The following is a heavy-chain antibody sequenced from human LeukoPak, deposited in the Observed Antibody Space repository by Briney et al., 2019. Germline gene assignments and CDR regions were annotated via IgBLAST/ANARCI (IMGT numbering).Heavy chain of an antibody. CDR1: GFIFGAYW. J-gene: IGHJ4*02. D-gene: IGHD3-3*01. CDR2: IKQDRSEQ. V-gene: IGHV3-7*01. CDR3: VRSLERFGTRDY. Sequence: GGSLRLSCAAPGFIFGAYWMTWVRQAPGKGLEWVGNIKQDRSEQYYMDSVKGRFTISRDNAKKSLFLQMNSLTAEDTGLYYCVRSLERFGTRDYWGQGTLVTVSS.